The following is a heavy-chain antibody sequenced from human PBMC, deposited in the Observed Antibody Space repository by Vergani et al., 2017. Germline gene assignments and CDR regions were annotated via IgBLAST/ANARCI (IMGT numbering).Heavy chain of an antibody. Sequence: EVQLVESGGGLVQPGGSLRLSCAASGFTFSSYAMHWVRHAPGKGLEYVSAISSNGGSTYYSNSVKGRFTISRDNSKNTLYLQMGCLSAEDIAVYYCAGPVVPAAITYYGMDVWGQGTTVTVYS. CDR2: ISSNGGST. J-gene: IGHJ6*02. V-gene: IGHV3-64*01. CDR1: GFTFSSYA. CDR3: AGPVVPAAITYYGMDV. D-gene: IGHD2-2*02.